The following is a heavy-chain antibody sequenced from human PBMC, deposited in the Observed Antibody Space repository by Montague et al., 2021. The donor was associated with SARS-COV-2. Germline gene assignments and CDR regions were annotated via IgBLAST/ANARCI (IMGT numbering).Heavy chain of an antibody. CDR1: GASLTAYY. Sequence: SETLSLTCSVYGASLTAYYWSWIRQVPGKGLEWIADIFHTGTTNYNPSLRSRVTMSIDTSKKQFSLNLTSMTAADTAVYYCARQSDVYYHDNWGQGTLVAVSS. D-gene: IGHD3-10*01. CDR3: ARQSDVYYHDN. CDR2: IFHTGTT. J-gene: IGHJ4*02. V-gene: IGHV4-34*12.